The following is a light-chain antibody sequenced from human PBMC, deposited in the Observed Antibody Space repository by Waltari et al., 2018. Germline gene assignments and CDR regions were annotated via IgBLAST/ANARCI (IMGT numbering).Light chain of an antibody. Sequence: QSVLTQPPSASGTPGQRVTIACSGGRSNIGTNTVSWYHPLPGTAPKLLFYRFNQRPSGVPDRFSGAKSGTSAYLVISGLQSEDEADYYCAAWDDSLNGVVFGGGTKVTVL. V-gene: IGLV1-44*01. CDR3: AAWDDSLNGVV. CDR1: RSNIGTNT. J-gene: IGLJ3*02. CDR2: RFN.